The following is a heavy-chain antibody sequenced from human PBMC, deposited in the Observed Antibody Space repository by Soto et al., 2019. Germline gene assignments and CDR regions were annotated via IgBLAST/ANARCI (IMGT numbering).Heavy chain of an antibody. J-gene: IGHJ5*02. CDR2: IYFRGST. V-gene: IGHV4-39*02. CDR1: GGSISSSTYY. Sequence: QLQLQESGPGLVKPSETLSLTCTVSGGSISSSTYYWGWIRQPPGKGLEWIGSIYFRGSTYYNLSLKSRVAVSVDSSKTQFSLKLTSVTAADTAVYYCAREILTGYYPAGWFDPWGQGTLVTVSS. D-gene: IGHD3-9*01. CDR3: AREILTGYYPAGWFDP.